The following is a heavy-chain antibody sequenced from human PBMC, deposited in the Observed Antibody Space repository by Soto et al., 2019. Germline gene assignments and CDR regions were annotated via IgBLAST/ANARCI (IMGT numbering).Heavy chain of an antibody. V-gene: IGHV4-31*03. D-gene: IGHD6-13*01. CDR3: ARVQGRLGSYYLDY. CDR2: IYYTGST. CDR1: GGSISSGGYY. Sequence: KPSETLSLTCTVSGGSISSGGYYWSWIRQHPGKGLEWIGYIYYTGSTYYNPSLKSRVIISVDTSKNQLSLKLTSVTAADTAVYYCARVQGRLGSYYLDYWGQGTPVTVSS. J-gene: IGHJ4*02.